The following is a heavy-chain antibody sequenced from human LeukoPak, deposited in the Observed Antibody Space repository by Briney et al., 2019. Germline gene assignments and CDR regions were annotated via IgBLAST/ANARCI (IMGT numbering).Heavy chain of an antibody. CDR3: LAEGLYYYDGMDV. V-gene: IGHV3-23*01. J-gene: IGHJ6*02. D-gene: IGHD6-19*01. CDR2: ISGSGGST. Sequence: GGSLRLSCAASGFTFSSYSMNWLRQAPGKGREGVSAISGSGGSTYYADSVKGRYTISTDNSKNTLYLQMNSLRAENTAVYYCLAEGLYYYDGMDVWGQGTTVTVSS. CDR1: GFTFSSYS.